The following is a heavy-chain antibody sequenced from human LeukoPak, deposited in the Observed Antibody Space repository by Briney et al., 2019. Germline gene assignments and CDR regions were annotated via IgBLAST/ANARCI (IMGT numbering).Heavy chain of an antibody. J-gene: IGHJ4*02. CDR1: GGSTSSGDYS. CDR2: IFHSGTT. V-gene: IGHV4-30-2*01. CDR3: ARGVISGSGCFDY. Sequence: SQTLSLTCAVSGGSTSSGDYSWSWIRQPPGKGLEWIGYIFHSGTTYYNPSLKSRVTISVDRSKKQFSLNLSSVTAADTAVYYCARGVISGSGCFDYWGQGTLVTVSS. D-gene: IGHD3-10*01.